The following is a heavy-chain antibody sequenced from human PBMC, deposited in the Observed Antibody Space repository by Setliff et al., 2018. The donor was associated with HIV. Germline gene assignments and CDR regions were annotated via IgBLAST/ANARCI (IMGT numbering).Heavy chain of an antibody. CDR1: GGSISSGTYF. D-gene: IGHD6-19*01. V-gene: IGHV4-61*09. J-gene: IGHJ4*02. CDR3: ARSLLPSITVAGTIGY. Sequence: SETLSLTCTVSGGSISSGTYFWSWIRQPAGKGLKWIGHIHTSGNANYNPSLNSRVTISVDTSKNHLSLKLSSVTAADTAVYYCARSLLPSITVAGTIGYWGQGSLVTVSS. CDR2: IHTSGNA.